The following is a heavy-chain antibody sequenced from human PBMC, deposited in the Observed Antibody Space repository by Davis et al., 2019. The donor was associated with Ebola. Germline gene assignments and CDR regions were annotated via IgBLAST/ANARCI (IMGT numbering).Heavy chain of an antibody. V-gene: IGHV3-21*05. CDR1: GFTFSSYW. CDR2: ISSSSSYT. CDR3: AGGYSYDLYYYGMDV. D-gene: IGHD5-18*01. Sequence: GGSLRLSCAASGFTFSSYWMHWVRQAPGKGLEWVSYISSSSSYTNYADSVKGRFTISRDNAKNSLYLQMNSLRAEDTAVYYCAGGYSYDLYYYGMDVWGQGTTVTVSS. J-gene: IGHJ6*02.